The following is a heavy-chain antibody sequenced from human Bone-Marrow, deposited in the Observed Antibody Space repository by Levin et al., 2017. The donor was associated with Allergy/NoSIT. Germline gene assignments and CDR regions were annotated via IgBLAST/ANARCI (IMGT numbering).Heavy chain of an antibody. CDR1: GDSMSIYY. D-gene: IGHD2-15*01. CDR2: IYYSGST. V-gene: IGHV4-59*01. Sequence: SQTLSLTCTISGDSMSIYYWSWIRQPPGKGLEWIGYIYYSGSTNYNPSLKSRVAISMDTSRTQFSLRLSSVTAADTAVYYCARGYCGGGSCYTAYYYYYMDVWGKGTTVTVSS. CDR3: ARGYCGGGSCYTAYYYYYMDV. J-gene: IGHJ6*03.